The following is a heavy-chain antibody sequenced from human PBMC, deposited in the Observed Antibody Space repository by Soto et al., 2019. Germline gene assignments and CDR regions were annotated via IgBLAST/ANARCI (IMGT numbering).Heavy chain of an antibody. CDR1: GYTFTSYG. J-gene: IGHJ4*02. V-gene: IGHV1-18*01. Sequence: ASVKVSCKASGYTFTSYGISWVRQAPGQGLEWMGWISAYNGNTNYAQKFQGRITITRDTSARTGYMELSSLRFEDTAVYYCARAGYNSAWDYYFDYWGQGTLVTVSS. CDR2: ISAYNGNT. D-gene: IGHD6-19*01. CDR3: ARAGYNSAWDYYFDY.